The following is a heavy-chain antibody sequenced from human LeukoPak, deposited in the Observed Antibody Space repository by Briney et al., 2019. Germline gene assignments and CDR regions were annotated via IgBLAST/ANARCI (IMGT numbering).Heavy chain of an antibody. CDR1: GYTFASHA. CDR3: ARDLPRIGGRYFYGMDV. Sequence: ASVKVSCKASGYTFASHAVHWVRQAPGQRLEWMGWINGGNGDTKHSQKFQGRVTISRDTSASTAYLELSSLTSEDTAVYYCARDLPRIGGRYFYGMDVWGQGTTVTVSS. D-gene: IGHD4-23*01. CDR2: INGGNGDT. J-gene: IGHJ6*02. V-gene: IGHV1-3*01.